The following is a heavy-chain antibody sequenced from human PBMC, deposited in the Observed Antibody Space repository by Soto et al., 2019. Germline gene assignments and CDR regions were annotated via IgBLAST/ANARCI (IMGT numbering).Heavy chain of an antibody. CDR2: LYYSGRL. V-gene: IGHV4-61*01. CDR1: GGSVSSGNYY. J-gene: IGHJ4*02. D-gene: IGHD3-22*01. Sequence: SETLSLTCTVSGGSVSSGNYYWSWIRQPPGKGLEWIGYLYYSGRLNYNPSLRSRVTISPDTSKNQFSLKLSSVTAADTAVYYCARDPGYDSSGYFVDYWGQGILVTVSS. CDR3: ARDPGYDSSGYFVDY.